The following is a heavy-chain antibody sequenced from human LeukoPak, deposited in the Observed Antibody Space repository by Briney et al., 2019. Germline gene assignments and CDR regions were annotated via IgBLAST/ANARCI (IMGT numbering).Heavy chain of an antibody. D-gene: IGHD1-20*01. J-gene: IGHJ4*02. V-gene: IGHV1-2*02. CDR1: GYTFTGNY. CDR2: INPNTGDT. CDR3: ARGLLGITGTFDY. Sequence: ASVKVSSRASGYTFTGNYIHWVRQAPGQGLEWMGWINPNTGDTKYAQNFQGRVTMTRDTSISTAYMELSRLRSDDTAVYYCARGLLGITGTFDYWGQGTLVTVSS.